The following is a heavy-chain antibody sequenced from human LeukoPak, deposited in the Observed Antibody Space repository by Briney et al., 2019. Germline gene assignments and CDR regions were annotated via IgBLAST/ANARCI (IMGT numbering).Heavy chain of an antibody. CDR3: AKDRSPEQQLPPRYYYYGMDV. Sequence: QAGGSLRLSCAASGFTFSSYAMSWVRQAPGKGLEWVPAISGSGGSTYYADSVKGRFTISRDNSKNTLYLQMNSLRAEDTAVYYCAKDRSPEQQLPPRYYYYGMDVWGQGTTVTVSS. CDR2: ISGSGGST. J-gene: IGHJ6*02. CDR1: GFTFSSYA. D-gene: IGHD6-13*01. V-gene: IGHV3-23*01.